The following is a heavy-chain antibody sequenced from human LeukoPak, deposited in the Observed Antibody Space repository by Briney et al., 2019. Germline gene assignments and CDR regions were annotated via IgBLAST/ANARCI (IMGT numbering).Heavy chain of an antibody. CDR2: IYTSGST. J-gene: IGHJ6*03. CDR1: GGSISSYY. CDR3: ARAYNYVWGSYRYYYMDV. V-gene: IGHV4-4*07. Sequence: SETLSLTCTVSGGSISSYYWSWIRQPAGKGLEWIGRIYTSGSTNYNPSLKSRVTMSVDTSKNQFSLKLSSVTAADTAVYYCARAYNYVWGSYRYYYMDVWGKGTTVTVSS. D-gene: IGHD3-16*02.